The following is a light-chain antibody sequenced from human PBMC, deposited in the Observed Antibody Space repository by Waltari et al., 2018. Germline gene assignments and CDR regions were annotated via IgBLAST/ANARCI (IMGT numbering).Light chain of an antibody. V-gene: IGKV3-11*01. Sequence: EIVLTQSPATLSLSPGERATLPGRASQSVRVYLAWYQQKPGQAPRHLIYDTSNRASGTPDRFSGSGSGTDFSLSISSLEPEDFAVYYCQQRHNWPLTFGGGTKVEIK. CDR1: QSVRVY. J-gene: IGKJ4*01. CDR2: DTS. CDR3: QQRHNWPLT.